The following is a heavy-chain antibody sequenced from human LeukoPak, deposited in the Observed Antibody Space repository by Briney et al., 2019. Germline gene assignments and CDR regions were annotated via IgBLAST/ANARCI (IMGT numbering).Heavy chain of an antibody. CDR2: IYTSGST. Sequence: SETLSLTCTVSGYSISSGYYWGWIRQPPGKGLEWIGRIYTSGSTNYNPSLKSRVTMSVDTSKNQFSLKLSSVTAADTAVYHCARDRDSSGYLLDAFDIWGQGTMVTVSS. D-gene: IGHD3-22*01. J-gene: IGHJ3*02. CDR1: GYSISSGYY. V-gene: IGHV4-38-2*02. CDR3: ARDRDSSGYLLDAFDI.